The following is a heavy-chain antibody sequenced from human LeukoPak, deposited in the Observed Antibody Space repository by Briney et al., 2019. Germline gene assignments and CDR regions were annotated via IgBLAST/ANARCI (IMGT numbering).Heavy chain of an antibody. J-gene: IGHJ4*02. CDR3: ATAMVRGLILE. V-gene: IGHV1-46*01. CDR1: GYTFTSYY. Sequence: GASVKVSCKASGYTFTSYYMHWVRQAPGQGLEWMGVINPSDGSISYTQRFQGRVTITRDTSASRAYMELTSLTSEDTAVYYCATAMVRGLILEWGQGTLVTVSS. D-gene: IGHD3-10*01. CDR2: INPSDGSI.